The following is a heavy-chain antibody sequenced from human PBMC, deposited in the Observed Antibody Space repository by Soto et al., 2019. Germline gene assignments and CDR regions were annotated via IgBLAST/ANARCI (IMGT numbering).Heavy chain of an antibody. Sequence: GESMKISCKGSGYSFTSYWIGWVRQMTGKGLEWMGIIYPGDSDTRYSPSFQGQVTISADKSISTAYLQWSSLKASDTAMYYCARPRCCTNGVCYTPGAFDIWGQGTMGTVSS. CDR3: ARPRCCTNGVCYTPGAFDI. D-gene: IGHD2-8*01. CDR1: GYSFTSYW. CDR2: IYPGDSDT. V-gene: IGHV5-51*01. J-gene: IGHJ3*02.